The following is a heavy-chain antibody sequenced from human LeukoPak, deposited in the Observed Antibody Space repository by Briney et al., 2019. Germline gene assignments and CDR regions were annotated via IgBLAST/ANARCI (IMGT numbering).Heavy chain of an antibody. D-gene: IGHD2-21*02. J-gene: IGHJ4*02. Sequence: SETLSLTCAVYGGSFSGYYWSWIRQPPGKGLEWIGEINHSGSTNYNPSLKSRVTISVDTSKNQFSLKLSSVTAADTAVYYCARDSGAYCGGDCYPTAGNYFDYWGQGTLVTVSP. V-gene: IGHV4-34*01. CDR2: INHSGST. CDR3: ARDSGAYCGGDCYPTAGNYFDY. CDR1: GGSFSGYY.